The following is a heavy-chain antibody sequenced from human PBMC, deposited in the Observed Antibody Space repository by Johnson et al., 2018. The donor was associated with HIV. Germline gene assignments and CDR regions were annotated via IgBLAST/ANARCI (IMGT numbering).Heavy chain of an antibody. CDR2: ISWNSGSI. V-gene: IGHV3-9*01. CDR3: AKDKQWLPQGAFDI. CDR1: GFTFSSYG. J-gene: IGHJ3*02. Sequence: QLVESGGGVVQPGGSLRLSCAASGFTFSSYGMHWVRQAPGKGLEWVSGISWNSGSIGYADSVKGRFTISRDNAKNSLYLQMNSLRAEDTALYYCAKDKQWLPQGAFDIWGQGTMVTVSS. D-gene: IGHD6-19*01.